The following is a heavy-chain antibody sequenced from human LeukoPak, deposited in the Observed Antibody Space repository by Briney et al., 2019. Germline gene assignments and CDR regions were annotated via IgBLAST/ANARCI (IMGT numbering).Heavy chain of an antibody. CDR1: GGSFSGYY. D-gene: IGHD5-12*01. CDR2: INHSGST. Sequence: SETLSLTCAVYGGSFSGYYWSWIRQPPGKGLEWIGEINHSGSTNYNPSLKSRVTISVDTSKNQFSLKLSSVTAADTAVYYCAPGGYIGYGHAFDIWGQGTMVTVSS. J-gene: IGHJ3*02. CDR3: APGGYIGYGHAFDI. V-gene: IGHV4-34*01.